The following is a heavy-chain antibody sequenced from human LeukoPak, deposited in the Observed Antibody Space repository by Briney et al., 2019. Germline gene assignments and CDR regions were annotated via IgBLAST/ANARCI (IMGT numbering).Heavy chain of an antibody. D-gene: IGHD5-12*01. CDR1: GFTFSDYY. CDR3: ARAAEYSGYDSADY. V-gene: IGHV3-72*01. J-gene: IGHJ4*02. CDR2: TRNKANTYTT. Sequence: PGGSLRLSCAASGFTFSDYYMDWVRQAPGKGLEWVGRTRNKANTYTTEYAASVKGRFTISRDDSKNSLYLQMNSLKTEDTAVYYCARAAEYSGYDSADYWGQGTLVTVSS.